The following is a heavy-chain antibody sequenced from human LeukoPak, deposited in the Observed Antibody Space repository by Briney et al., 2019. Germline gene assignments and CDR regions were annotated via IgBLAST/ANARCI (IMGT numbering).Heavy chain of an antibody. J-gene: IGHJ5*02. Sequence: PSETLSLTCTVSGDSISNYYWSWMRQSAGKGLEWIGRIPFSGNTDYNPSLKSRVSMSLDTSKDQFSLSLTSVTAADTAVYYCARGPLMSAGGGVDPWGQGTLVVVTS. CDR1: GDSISNYY. CDR2: IPFSGNT. V-gene: IGHV4-4*07. D-gene: IGHD2-21*01. CDR3: ARGPLMSAGGGVDP.